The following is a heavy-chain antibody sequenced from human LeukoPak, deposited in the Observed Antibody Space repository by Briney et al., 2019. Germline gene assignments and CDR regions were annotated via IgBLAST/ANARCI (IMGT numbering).Heavy chain of an antibody. CDR2: IYYSGST. CDR1: GGSISSGDYY. V-gene: IGHV4-30-4*08. CDR3: ARGIRNLGYDSSGYPDY. J-gene: IGHJ4*02. Sequence: SQTLSLTCTVSGGSISSGDYYWSWIRRPPGKGLEWIGYIYYSGSTYYNPSLKSRVTISVDTSKNQFSLKLSSVTAADTAVYYCARGIRNLGYDSSGYPDYWGQGTLVTVSS. D-gene: IGHD3-22*01.